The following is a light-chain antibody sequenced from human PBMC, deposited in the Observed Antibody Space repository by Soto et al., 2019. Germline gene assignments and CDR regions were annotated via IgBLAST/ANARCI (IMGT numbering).Light chain of an antibody. CDR2: SND. CDR3: AAWDDSLNGYV. CDR1: SSNIGSNS. J-gene: IGLJ1*01. Sequence: QSVLTQPPSASGTPGQRVTISCSGSSSNIGSNSVNWYQQLPGTAPKLLIYSNDRRPSGGHDRFSGSKSGTSASLAISGLQSEDEADYYCAAWDDSLNGYVFGTGTKLTVL. V-gene: IGLV1-44*01.